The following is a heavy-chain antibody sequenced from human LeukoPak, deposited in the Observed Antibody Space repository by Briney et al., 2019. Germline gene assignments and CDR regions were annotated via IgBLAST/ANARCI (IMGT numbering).Heavy chain of an antibody. Sequence: ASVKVSCKASGYTFTSYGISWVRQAPGQGLEWMGWISAYNGNTNYAQKLQGRVTMTTDTSTSTAYMELRSLRSDDTAVYYCARDRSRYSYGSWFDPWGQGTLVTVSS. CDR1: GYTFTSYG. CDR2: ISAYNGNT. V-gene: IGHV1-18*01. D-gene: IGHD5-18*01. CDR3: ARDRSRYSYGSWFDP. J-gene: IGHJ5*02.